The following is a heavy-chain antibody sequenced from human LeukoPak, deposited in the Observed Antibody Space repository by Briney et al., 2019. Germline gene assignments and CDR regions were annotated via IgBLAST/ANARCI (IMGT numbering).Heavy chain of an antibody. CDR3: AKGGKWDVTPFDY. D-gene: IGHD1-26*01. J-gene: IGHJ4*02. CDR1: GFTFSDYW. CDR2: VNSDGSST. V-gene: IGHV3-74*01. Sequence: GGSLRLSCAASGFTFSDYWMHWVRQAPGKGLVWVSRVNSDGSSTSYADSVKGRFTISRDNSKNTLYLQVNSLRAEDTAVYYCAKGGKWDVTPFDYWGQGTLVTVSS.